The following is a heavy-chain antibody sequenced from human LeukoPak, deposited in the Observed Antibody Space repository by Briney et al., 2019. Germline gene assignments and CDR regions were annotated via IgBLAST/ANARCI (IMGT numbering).Heavy chain of an antibody. D-gene: IGHD6-13*01. CDR1: GFTFSSYA. CDR2: ISYDGSNK. Sequence: GGFLRLSCAASGFTFSSYAMHWVRQAPGKGLEWVAVISYDGSNKYYADSVKGRFTISRDNSKNTLYLQMNSLRAEDTAVYYCARAKSGSSWQTTDWYFDLWGRGTLVTVSS. J-gene: IGHJ2*01. CDR3: ARAKSGSSWQTTDWYFDL. V-gene: IGHV3-30-3*01.